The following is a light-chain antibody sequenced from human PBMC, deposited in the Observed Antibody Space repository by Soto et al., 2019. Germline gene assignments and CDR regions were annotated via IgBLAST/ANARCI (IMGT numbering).Light chain of an antibody. CDR1: SRDVGGDNY. J-gene: IGLJ1*01. CDR2: EVS. CDR3: SSYTTNSTPSV. Sequence: QSARTQPACVSGSPGQSITVSCTGSSRDVGGDNYVSWYQQHPGKAPKLIIYEVSKRPSGVSNRFSGSKSGNTASLPISGLQAEDEADYYCSSYTTNSTPSVFGTGTKVTV. V-gene: IGLV2-14*01.